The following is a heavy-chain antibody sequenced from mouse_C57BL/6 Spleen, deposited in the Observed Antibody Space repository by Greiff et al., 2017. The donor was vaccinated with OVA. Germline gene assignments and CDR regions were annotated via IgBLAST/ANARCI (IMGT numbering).Heavy chain of an antibody. Sequence: QVQLQQSGPELVKPGASVKISCKASGYAFSSSWMNWVKQRPGQGLEWIGRIYPGDGDTNYNGKFKGKATLTADKSSSTAYMQLSSLTSEDSAVYFCARWPFYAMDYWGQGTSVTVSS. CDR3: ARWPFYAMDY. CDR2: IYPGDGDT. V-gene: IGHV1-82*01. J-gene: IGHJ4*01. CDR1: GYAFSSSW.